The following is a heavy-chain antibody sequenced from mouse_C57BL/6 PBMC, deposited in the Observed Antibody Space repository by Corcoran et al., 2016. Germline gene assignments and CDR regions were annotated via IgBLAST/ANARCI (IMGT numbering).Heavy chain of an antibody. CDR3: ARGYAPDY. Sequence: QIQLVQSGPELKKPGETVKISCKASGYTFTTYGLSWVKQDPGMGLKWMGGINTYSGVPTYADDFKGRFAFSLETSASTAYLQINNLKNEDTATYFCARGYAPDYWGQGTTLTVSS. J-gene: IGHJ2*01. CDR1: GYTFTTYG. V-gene: IGHV9-3*01. CDR2: INTYSGVP. D-gene: IGHD1-2*01.